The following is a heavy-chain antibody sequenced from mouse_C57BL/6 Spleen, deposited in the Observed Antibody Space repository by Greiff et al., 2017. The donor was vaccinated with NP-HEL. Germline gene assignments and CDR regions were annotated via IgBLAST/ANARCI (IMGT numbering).Heavy chain of an antibody. V-gene: IGHV1-61*01. Sequence: QVQLQQPGAELVRPGSSVKLSCKASGYTFTSYWMDWVKQRPGQGLEWIGNIYPSDSETHYNQKFKDKATLTVDKSSSTAYMQLSSLTSEDSAVYYCAREGDYYGPAWFAYWGQGTLVTVSA. CDR2: IYPSDSET. CDR1: GYTFTSYW. D-gene: IGHD1-1*01. CDR3: AREGDYYGPAWFAY. J-gene: IGHJ3*01.